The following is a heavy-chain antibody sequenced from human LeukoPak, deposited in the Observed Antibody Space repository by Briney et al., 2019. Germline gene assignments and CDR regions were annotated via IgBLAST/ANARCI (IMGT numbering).Heavy chain of an antibody. CDR3: AKWYGDYGFWFDP. Sequence: GRSLRLSCAASGFIFSSYGMHWVRKAPDKGLEGVAVMWYDGSNKYYADSVKGRFSISRANSKNTLYLQMKSLRAEDTAVYYCAKWYGDYGFWFDPWGQGTLVTVSS. CDR2: MWYDGSNK. D-gene: IGHD4-17*01. CDR1: GFIFSSYG. J-gene: IGHJ5*02. V-gene: IGHV3-33*06.